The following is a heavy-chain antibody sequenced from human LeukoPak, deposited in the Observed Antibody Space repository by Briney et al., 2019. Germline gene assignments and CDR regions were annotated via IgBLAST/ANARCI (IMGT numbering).Heavy chain of an antibody. V-gene: IGHV1-18*01. J-gene: IGHJ4*02. D-gene: IGHD4-17*01. CDR2: ISAYNGKT. CDR3: ARDGPDYGDYINFDY. Sequence: RASVKVSCKASGYTFSNYGITWVRQAPGQGLEWMGWISAYNGKTNYAQKLQGRITMSTDTSTNTAYMELRSLSSDDTAVYYCARDGPDYGDYINFDYWGQGTLVTVSS. CDR1: GYTFSNYG.